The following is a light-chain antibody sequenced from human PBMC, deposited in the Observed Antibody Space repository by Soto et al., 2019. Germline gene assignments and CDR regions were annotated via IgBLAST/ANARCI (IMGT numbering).Light chain of an antibody. J-gene: IGKJ5*01. CDR3: QQRSNWPT. CDR2: AAS. Sequence: EIVLTQSPATLSLSPGERATLSFRASQSVSSYLAWYQQKPGQAPRLLIYAASIRATGIPARFSGSGSGTDFTLTISSLEPEDFAVYFCQQRSNWPTFGQGTRLEI. CDR1: QSVSSY. V-gene: IGKV3-11*01.